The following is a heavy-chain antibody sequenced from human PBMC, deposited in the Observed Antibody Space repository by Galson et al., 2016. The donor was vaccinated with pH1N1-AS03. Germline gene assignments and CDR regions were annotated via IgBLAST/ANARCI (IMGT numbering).Heavy chain of an antibody. J-gene: IGHJ4*02. V-gene: IGHV2-5*02. CDR3: AHRRSWHCSGYRGYSGFDN. CDR1: GFALSTTGEG. Sequence: PALVKPTQTLTLTCTFSGFALSTTGEGVGWVRQPPGKALAWRALIYWDGAKTYHPSLKSRLSITKGTSISQVVLTMTNMDPVDTVTYYCAHRRSWHCSGYRGYSGFDNWGQGTPVTVSS. D-gene: IGHD2-15*01. CDR2: IYWDGAK.